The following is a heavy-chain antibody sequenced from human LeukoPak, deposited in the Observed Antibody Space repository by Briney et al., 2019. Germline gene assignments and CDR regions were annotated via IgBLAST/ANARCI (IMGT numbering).Heavy chain of an antibody. Sequence: AETLSLTCTVSGGSISSYYWSWIRQPPGKGLEWIGYIYYSGSTNYNPSLKSRVTISVDTSKNQFSLKLSSVTAADTAVYYCARLPYYYGMDVWGQGTTVTVSS. CDR2: IYYSGST. J-gene: IGHJ6*02. CDR3: ARLPYYYGMDV. CDR1: GGSISSYY. V-gene: IGHV4-59*08.